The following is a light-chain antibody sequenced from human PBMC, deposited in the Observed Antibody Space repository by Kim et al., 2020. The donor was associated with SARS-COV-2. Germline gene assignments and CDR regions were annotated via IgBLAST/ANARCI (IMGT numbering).Light chain of an antibody. Sequence: GQAGGIMCQGDSLRSYYASWNQKKPGQAPVLGIYGKNNRTSGLPDRLSGSSPGNTASLTNTGAQAEDEADYYCNSRDSSGNLLVYGGGTQLTVL. CDR2: GKN. V-gene: IGLV3-19*01. CDR3: NSRDSSGNLLV. CDR1: SLRSYY. J-gene: IGLJ2*01.